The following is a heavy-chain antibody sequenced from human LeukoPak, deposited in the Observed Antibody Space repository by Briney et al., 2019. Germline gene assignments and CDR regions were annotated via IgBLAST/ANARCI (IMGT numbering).Heavy chain of an antibody. D-gene: IGHD1-26*01. Sequence: PSETLSLTCTVSGGSISSYYWSWIRQPAGKGLEWIGHVDSSGNTNYNPSLESRVTMSVDTSKKQFSLKLTSVTAADMAVYFCARQFLVGSTFHAFDLWGQGTRVTVSS. J-gene: IGHJ3*01. CDR2: VDSSGNT. CDR3: ARQFLVGSTFHAFDL. CDR1: GGSISSYY. V-gene: IGHV4-4*07.